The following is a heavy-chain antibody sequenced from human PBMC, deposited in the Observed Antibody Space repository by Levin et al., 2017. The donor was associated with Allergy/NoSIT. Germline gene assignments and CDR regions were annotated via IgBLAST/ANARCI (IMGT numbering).Heavy chain of an antibody. J-gene: IGHJ4*02. CDR3: ARTQGYGDYGRYFDY. Sequence: SETLSLTCAVSGYSISSGYYWGWIRQPPGKGLEWIGSIYHSGSTYYNPSLKSRVTISVDTSKNQFSLKLSSVTAADTAVYYCARTQGYGDYGRYFDYWGQGTLVTVSS. CDR2: IYHSGST. V-gene: IGHV4-38-2*01. CDR1: GYSISSGYY. D-gene: IGHD4-17*01.